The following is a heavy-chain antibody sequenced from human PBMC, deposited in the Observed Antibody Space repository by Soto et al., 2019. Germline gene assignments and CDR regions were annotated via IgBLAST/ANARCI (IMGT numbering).Heavy chain of an antibody. CDR2: ISYDGSNK. Sequence: QVQLVESGGGVVQPGRSLRLSCAASGFTLSSYAMHWVRQAPGKGLEWVAVISYDGSNKYYADSVKGRFTISRDNSKNTLYLQMNSLRAEDTAVYYCARDGRIVLILGMDVWGQGTTVTVSS. CDR3: ARDGRIVLILGMDV. J-gene: IGHJ6*02. CDR1: GFTLSSYA. D-gene: IGHD2-8*01. V-gene: IGHV3-30-3*01.